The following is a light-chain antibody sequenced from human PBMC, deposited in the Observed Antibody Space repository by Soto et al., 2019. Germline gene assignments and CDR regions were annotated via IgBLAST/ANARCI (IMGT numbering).Light chain of an antibody. J-gene: IGLJ2*01. Sequence: QSALTQPASVSGSPGQSITISCTGTSSDIGGYHYVSWYQQHPGKVPKLMIYEVSHRPSGVSNRFSGSKSGNTASLTISGLQAEYEAAYYCSSYTSSSTLVFGGGTKLTVL. CDR1: SSDIGGYHY. CDR3: SSYTSSSTLV. CDR2: EVS. V-gene: IGLV2-14*01.